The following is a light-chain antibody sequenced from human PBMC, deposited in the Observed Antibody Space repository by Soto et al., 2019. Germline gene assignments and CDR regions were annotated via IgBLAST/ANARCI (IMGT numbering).Light chain of an antibody. Sequence: GDRVTITCRVSQSISKSLNWYQQKPGEAPELLIYGASKLQSGVPSRFSGSGSGTDFTLTISSLQPEDSASYYCQGSYSGPVAFGHGTKVDIK. J-gene: IGKJ1*01. CDR1: QSISKS. CDR3: QGSYSGPVA. V-gene: IGKV1-39*01. CDR2: GAS.